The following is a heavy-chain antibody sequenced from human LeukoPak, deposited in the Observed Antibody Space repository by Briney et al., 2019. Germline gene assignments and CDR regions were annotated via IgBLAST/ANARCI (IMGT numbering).Heavy chain of an antibody. CDR2: IGGSSRSI. V-gene: IGHV3-21*01. Sequence: PGGSLRLSCAASGFTFSTYSMNWVRQAPGKGLEWVSSIGGSSRSIYYAASVKGRFTISRDNAKNLLYLQMNSLRAEDTAVYYCAREGNNDYVEAFDPWGQGTLVTVSS. CDR1: GFTFSTYS. CDR3: AREGNNDYVEAFDP. J-gene: IGHJ5*02. D-gene: IGHD4-17*01.